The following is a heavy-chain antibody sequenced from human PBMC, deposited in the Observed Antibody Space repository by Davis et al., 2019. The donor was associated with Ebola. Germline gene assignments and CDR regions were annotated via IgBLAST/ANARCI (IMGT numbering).Heavy chain of an antibody. Sequence: SVKVSCKASGGTFSSYAISWVRQAPGQGLEWMGGIIPIFGTANYAQKFQGRVTITADKSTSTAYMELSSLRSEDTAVYYCAREQRGMATITGGMDVWGQGTTVTVSS. CDR3: AREQRGMATITGGMDV. CDR1: GGTFSSYA. CDR2: IIPIFGTA. J-gene: IGHJ6*02. V-gene: IGHV1-69*06. D-gene: IGHD5-24*01.